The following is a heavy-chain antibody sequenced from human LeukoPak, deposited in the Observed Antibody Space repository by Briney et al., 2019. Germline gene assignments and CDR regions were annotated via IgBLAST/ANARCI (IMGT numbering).Heavy chain of an antibody. Sequence: GGSLRLSCAASGFTFSSYSMNWVRQAPGKGLEWVSYITFSSSIIYYADSVKGRFTISRDNAKKSLYLQMNSLRAEDTAVYYCARDSPNEGILWWSIDYWGQGTLVTVSS. V-gene: IGHV3-48*01. CDR2: ITFSSSII. D-gene: IGHD2-21*01. CDR1: GFTFSSYS. CDR3: ARDSPNEGILWWSIDY. J-gene: IGHJ4*02.